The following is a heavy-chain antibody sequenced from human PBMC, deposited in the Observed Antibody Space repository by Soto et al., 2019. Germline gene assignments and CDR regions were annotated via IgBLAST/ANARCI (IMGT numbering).Heavy chain of an antibody. J-gene: IGHJ2*01. D-gene: IGHD5-12*01. CDR1: GFTFSSYD. CDR3: ARVNANIVATTPGYWYFDL. V-gene: IGHV3-13*01. Sequence: GGSLRLSCAASGFTFSSYDMHWVRQATGKGLEWVSAIGTAGDTYYPGSVKGRFTISRENAKNSLYLQMNSLRAGDTAVYYCARVNANIVATTPGYWYFDLWGRGTLVTVSS. CDR2: IGTAGDT.